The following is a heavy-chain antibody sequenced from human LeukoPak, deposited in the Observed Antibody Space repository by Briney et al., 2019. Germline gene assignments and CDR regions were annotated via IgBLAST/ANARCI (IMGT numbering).Heavy chain of an antibody. CDR1: GGSISSGNYY. CDR2: INYSGST. Sequence: SETLSLTCTVSGGSISSGNYYWSWIRQHPGKGLEWFGYINYSGSTYYNPSLKSRVTISVDTSKNQFSLKLSSVTAADTAVYYCARDPHYGGTHFDYWGQGTLVTVSS. CDR3: ARDPHYGGTHFDY. V-gene: IGHV4-31*03. D-gene: IGHD4-23*01. J-gene: IGHJ4*02.